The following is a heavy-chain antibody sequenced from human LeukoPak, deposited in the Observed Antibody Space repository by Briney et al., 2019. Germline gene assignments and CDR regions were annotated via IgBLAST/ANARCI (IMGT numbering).Heavy chain of an antibody. CDR2: IYYSGST. V-gene: IGHV4-39*07. J-gene: IGHJ5*02. D-gene: IGHD3-10*01. Sequence: PSETLSLTCTVSGGSISSSSYYWGWIRQPPGKGLEWIGSIYYSGSTYYNPSLKSRVTISVDTSKNQFSLKLSSVTAADTAVYYCARDGYYYGSGSYYYNWFDPWGQGTLVTVSS. CDR1: GGSISSSSYY. CDR3: ARDGYYYGSGSYYYNWFDP.